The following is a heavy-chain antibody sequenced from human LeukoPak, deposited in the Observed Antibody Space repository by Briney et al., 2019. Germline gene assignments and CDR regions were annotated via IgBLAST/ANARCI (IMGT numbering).Heavy chain of an antibody. D-gene: IGHD2-15*01. J-gene: IGHJ4*02. V-gene: IGHV1-18*01. CDR1: GYSFNNYD. CDR3: ARALRHCSGGSCYFFDY. CDR2: ISAYNGNT. Sequence: ASVKVSCKASGYSFNNYDINWVRQAPGQGLEWMGWISAYNGNTYYAQKFQGRLTMTADTSTSTAYMEVRSLRSDDTAVYYCARALRHCSGGSCYFFDYWGQGTLVTVSS.